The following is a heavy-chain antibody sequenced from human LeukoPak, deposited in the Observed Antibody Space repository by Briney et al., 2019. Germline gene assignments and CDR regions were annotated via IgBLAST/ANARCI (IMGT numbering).Heavy chain of an antibody. J-gene: IGHJ6*02. D-gene: IGHD6-13*01. CDR2: IKQDGSEK. CDR1: GFTFSSYW. CDR3: ARDCRRSWYYYYYGMDV. Sequence: PGGSLRLSCAASGFTFSSYWMSWVRQAPGKGLEWVANIKQDGSEKYYVDSVKGRFTISRDNAKNSLYLQMNSLRAEDTAVYYCARDCRRSWYYYYYGMDVWGQGTAVTVSS. V-gene: IGHV3-7*01.